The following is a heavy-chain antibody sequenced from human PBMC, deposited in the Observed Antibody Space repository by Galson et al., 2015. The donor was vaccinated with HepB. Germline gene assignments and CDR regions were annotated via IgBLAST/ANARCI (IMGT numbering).Heavy chain of an antibody. Sequence: ETLSLTCTVSGGSISSYYWSWIRQPPGKGLEWIGYIYYSGSTNYNPSLKSRVTISVDTSKNQFSLKLSSVTAADTAVYYCARASVDTAMVNVLDYWGQGTLVTVSS. V-gene: IGHV4-59*01. J-gene: IGHJ4*02. CDR3: ARASVDTAMVNVLDY. CDR1: GGSISSYY. CDR2: IYYSGST. D-gene: IGHD5-18*01.